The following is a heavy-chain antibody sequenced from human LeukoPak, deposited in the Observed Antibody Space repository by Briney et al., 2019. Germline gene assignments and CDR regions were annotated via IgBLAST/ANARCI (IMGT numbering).Heavy chain of an antibody. Sequence: GASVKVSCKASGYTFTSYGISWVRQAPGQGLEWMGWISAYNGNTNYAQKLQGRVTMTTDTSTSTAYMELRSLRSDDTAVYYCARGDCSSTSCYTAGDYWGQGTLVTVSS. CDR3: ARGDCSSTSCYTAGDY. CDR1: GYTFTSYG. D-gene: IGHD2-2*02. V-gene: IGHV1-18*01. J-gene: IGHJ4*02. CDR2: ISAYNGNT.